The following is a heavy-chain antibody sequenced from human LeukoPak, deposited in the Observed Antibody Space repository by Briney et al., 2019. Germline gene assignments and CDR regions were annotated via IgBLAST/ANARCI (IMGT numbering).Heavy chain of an antibody. Sequence: PWASVKVSCKASGGTFSSYAISWVRQAPGQGLEWMGGIIPIFGTANYAQKFQGRVTITADESTSTAYMELSSLRSEDTAVYYCASGGYGLISSPFDYWGQGTLVTVSS. V-gene: IGHV1-69*13. CDR2: IIPIFGTA. D-gene: IGHD5-18*01. CDR3: ASGGYGLISSPFDY. CDR1: GGTFSSYA. J-gene: IGHJ4*02.